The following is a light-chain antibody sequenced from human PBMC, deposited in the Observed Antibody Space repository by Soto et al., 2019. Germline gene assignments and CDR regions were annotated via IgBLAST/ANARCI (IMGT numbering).Light chain of an antibody. CDR3: QQYNSYSHVYT. Sequence: DIQMTQSPSTLSASVGDRVTITCRASQSISSWLAWYQQKPGKAPKLLIYKASNLESGVPSRFSGSGSGTEFTLTISSLQPDDFATYYCQQYNSYSHVYTFGQGTKLEIK. CDR2: KAS. J-gene: IGKJ2*01. V-gene: IGKV1-5*03. CDR1: QSISSW.